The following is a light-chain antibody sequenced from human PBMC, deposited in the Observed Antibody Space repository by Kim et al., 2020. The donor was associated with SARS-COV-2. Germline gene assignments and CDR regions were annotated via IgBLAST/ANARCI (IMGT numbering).Light chain of an antibody. CDR2: GAS. V-gene: IGKV3-15*01. CDR3: QQYNNWPYT. CDR1: QSVSSS. J-gene: IGKJ2*01. Sequence: EIVMTQSPATLSVSPGERATLSYRASQSVSSSLAWYQQKPGQAPRLLIYGASTRATGIPARFSGSGSGTEFTLTISSLQSEDFAVYYCQQYNNWPYTFGQGTKLEI.